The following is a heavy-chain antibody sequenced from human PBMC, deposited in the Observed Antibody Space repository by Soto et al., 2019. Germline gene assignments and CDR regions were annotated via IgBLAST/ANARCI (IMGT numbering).Heavy chain of an antibody. CDR2: IYSTDKT. D-gene: IGHD2-2*03. V-gene: IGHV4-39*01. Sequence: QLQLQESGPGLVKPSETLSLACTVSGGSVSSNSYSWGWIRQSPGKGLEWIATIYSTDKTYYNPTLLTRVNISVGTFMDGLTLTLNGVTATDMALYYCAVLGGYCVASSGHGDCGMTVWGQRTTVTV. J-gene: IGHJ6*02. CDR1: GGSVSSNSYS. CDR3: AVLGGYCVASSGHGDCGMTV.